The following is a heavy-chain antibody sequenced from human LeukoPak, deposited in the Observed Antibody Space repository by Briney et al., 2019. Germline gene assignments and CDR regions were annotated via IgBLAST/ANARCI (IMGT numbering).Heavy chain of an antibody. CDR1: GGTFSSYA. V-gene: IGHV1-69*04. D-gene: IGHD5-12*01. J-gene: IGHJ4*02. Sequence: SVKVSCKASGGTFSSYAISWVRQAPGQGLEWMGRIIPILGIANYAQKFQGRVTITADKSTSTAYMELSSLRSEDTAVYYCARDGYAKGFDYWGQGTLVTVSS. CDR2: IIPILGIA. CDR3: ARDGYAKGFDY.